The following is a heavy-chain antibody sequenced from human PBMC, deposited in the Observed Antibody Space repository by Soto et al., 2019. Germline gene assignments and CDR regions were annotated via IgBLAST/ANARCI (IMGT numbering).Heavy chain of an antibody. CDR1: GGSFSGYY. D-gene: IGHD3-10*01. CDR3: ARARVRGVIRVYYYYGMDV. J-gene: IGHJ6*02. V-gene: IGHV4-34*01. CDR2: INHSGST. Sequence: PSETLSLTCAVYGGSFSGYYWSWIRQPPGKGLEWIGEINHSGSTNYNPSLKGRVTISVDTSKNQFSLKLSSVTAADTAVYYCARARVRGVIRVYYYYGMDVWGQGTTVTVSS.